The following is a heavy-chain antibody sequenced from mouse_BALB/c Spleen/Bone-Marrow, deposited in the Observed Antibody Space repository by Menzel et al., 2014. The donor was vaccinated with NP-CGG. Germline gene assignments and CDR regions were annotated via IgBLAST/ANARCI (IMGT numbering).Heavy chain of an antibody. CDR1: GYTFSSDY. J-gene: IGHJ4*01. CDR2: INPSNGGT. V-gene: IGHV1S81*02. CDR3: TRSRRAMDY. Sequence: VQLQQSGAELVKPGASVKLSCKASGYTFSSDYMYWVKQRPGQGLEWIGEINPSNGGTNFNEKFKSKATLTVDKSSSTACMQLSSLTSEDSAVYYCTRSRRAMDYWGQGTSVTVSS. D-gene: IGHD2-12*01.